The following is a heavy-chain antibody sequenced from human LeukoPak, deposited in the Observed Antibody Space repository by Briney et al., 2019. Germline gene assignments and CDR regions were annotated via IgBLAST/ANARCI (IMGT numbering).Heavy chain of an antibody. CDR1: GFTFSSHG. J-gene: IGHJ4*02. CDR2: INHSGST. CDR3: ARGITRFGGKDEGSYYFDY. Sequence: GSLRLSCVASGFTFSSHGMNWVRQPPGKGLGWIGEINHSGSTNYNPSLKSRVTISVDTSKNQFSLKLSSVTAADTAVYYCARGITRFGGKDEGSYYFDYWGQGTLVTVSS. D-gene: IGHD3-10*01. V-gene: IGHV4-34*01.